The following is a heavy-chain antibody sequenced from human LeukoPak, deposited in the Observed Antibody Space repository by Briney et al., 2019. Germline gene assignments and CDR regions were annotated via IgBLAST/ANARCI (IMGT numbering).Heavy chain of an antibody. CDR2: IKQDGSEK. J-gene: IGHJ6*04. CDR3: ARDIGRSGWFSMDV. V-gene: IGHV3-7*01. D-gene: IGHD6-19*01. Sequence: GGSLRLSCAASGFTFSSYGMHWVRQAPGKGLEWVANIKQDGSEKYYVDSVKGRFTISRDNAKNSLYLQMNSLRAEDTAVYYCARDIGRSGWFSMDVWGKGTTVTISS. CDR1: GFTFSSYG.